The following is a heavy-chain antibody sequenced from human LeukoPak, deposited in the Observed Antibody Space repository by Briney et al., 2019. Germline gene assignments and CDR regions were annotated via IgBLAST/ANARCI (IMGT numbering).Heavy chain of an antibody. J-gene: IGHJ6*03. V-gene: IGHV4-59*01. CDR2: IDHTGIT. CDR3: ARGRVSSSTRYSTYYYYFYMDV. Sequence: SETLSLTCTVSDDSITIYYWSWIRQPPGKGLEWIGYIDHTGITNYNPSLNSRVTISGDTSKNHFSLELSSATAADTAVYFCARGRVSSSTRYSTYYYYFYMDVWGKGTTVTVSS. D-gene: IGHD4-11*01. CDR1: DDSITIYY.